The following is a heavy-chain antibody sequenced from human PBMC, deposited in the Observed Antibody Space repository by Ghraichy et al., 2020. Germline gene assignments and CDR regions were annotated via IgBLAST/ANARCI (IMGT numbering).Heavy chain of an antibody. Sequence: LSLTCAASGFAFRNYEVNWVRQAPGKGLEWVSYISSSGSTVYYADSVKGRFTLSRDNATNSVSLQMSSLRAEDTAIYYCARKCSSTSCGYDHGMVVWGHGTTVPVSS. V-gene: IGHV3-48*03. J-gene: IGHJ6*02. CDR2: ISSSGSTV. CDR1: GFAFRNYE. CDR3: ARKCSSTSCGYDHGMVV. D-gene: IGHD2-2*01.